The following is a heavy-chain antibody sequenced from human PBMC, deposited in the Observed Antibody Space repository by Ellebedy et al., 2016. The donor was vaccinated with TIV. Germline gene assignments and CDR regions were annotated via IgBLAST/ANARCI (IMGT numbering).Heavy chain of an antibody. J-gene: IGHJ4*02. D-gene: IGHD6-19*01. CDR3: ARQWLGGEIDY. CDR2: ISAYNGNT. V-gene: IGHV1-18*01. Sequence: ASVKVSXXASGGTFSSYAISWVRQAPGQGLEWMGWISAYNGNTNYAQKLQGRVTMTTDTSTSTAYMELRSLRSDDTAVYYCARQWLGGEIDYWGQGTLVTVSS. CDR1: GGTFSSYA.